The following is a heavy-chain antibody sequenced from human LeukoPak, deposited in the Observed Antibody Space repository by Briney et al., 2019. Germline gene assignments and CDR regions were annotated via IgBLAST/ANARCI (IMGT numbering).Heavy chain of an antibody. D-gene: IGHD2-15*01. CDR1: GFSFSTYG. J-gene: IGHJ4*02. CDR3: AKWGCSGSSCYPFDY. Sequence: PGGTLRLSCAASGFSFSTYGMHWVRQAPGKGLEWVSGISESGGSTFYADSVKGRFTVSRDNSKNTLYLQMNSLRAEDTAVYYCAKWGCSGSSCYPFDYWGQGTLVTVSS. V-gene: IGHV3-23*01. CDR2: ISESGGST.